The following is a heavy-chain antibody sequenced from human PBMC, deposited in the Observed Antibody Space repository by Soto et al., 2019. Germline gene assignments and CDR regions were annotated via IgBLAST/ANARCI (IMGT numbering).Heavy chain of an antibody. CDR3: ARRNYYDSTGYYGS. V-gene: IGHV4-4*02. Sequence: QVQLQESGPGLVKPSGTLSLTCAVSGGSFSSDNWWSWVRQPPGKGLEWIGEIHHSGSTNYNPSLKSRVTISVDKSKNQFSLKLSSVTAADTAVYYCARRNYYDSTGYYGSWGQGTLVTVSS. CDR2: IHHSGST. CDR1: GGSFSSDNW. D-gene: IGHD3-22*01. J-gene: IGHJ5*02.